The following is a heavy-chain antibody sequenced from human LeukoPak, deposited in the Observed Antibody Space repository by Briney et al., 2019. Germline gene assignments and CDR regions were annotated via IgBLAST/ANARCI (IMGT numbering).Heavy chain of an antibody. J-gene: IGHJ5*02. V-gene: IGHV1-18*01. CDR2: ISAYNGNT. CDR3: ARDPPRYSSSSSWFDP. CDR1: GYTFTSYG. Sequence: ASVKVSCKASGYTFTSYGISWVRQAPGQGLEWMGWISAYNGNTNYAQKLQGRVTMTTDTPTSTAYMELRSLRSDDTAVYYCARDPPRYSSSSSWFDPWGQGTLVTVSS. D-gene: IGHD6-6*01.